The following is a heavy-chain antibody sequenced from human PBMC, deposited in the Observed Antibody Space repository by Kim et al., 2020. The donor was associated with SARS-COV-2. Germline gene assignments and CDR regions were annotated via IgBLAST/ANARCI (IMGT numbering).Heavy chain of an antibody. J-gene: IGHJ4*02. CDR3: VRHGLSTNWNLDC. CDR1: GFNFRSYY. D-gene: IGHD1-20*01. V-gene: IGHV3-7*01. Sequence: GGSLRLSCTVSGFNFRSYYMAWVRQAPGKGLEWVADISHEPHTPTYLDSVKGRFTISRDDAERSLYLQLNSLRVEDTAVYYCVRHGLSTNWNLDCWGQGTRVSVSS. CDR2: ISHEPHTP.